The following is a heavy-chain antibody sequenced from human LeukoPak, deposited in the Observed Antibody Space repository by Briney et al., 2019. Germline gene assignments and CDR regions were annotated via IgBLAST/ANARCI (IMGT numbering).Heavy chain of an antibody. J-gene: IGHJ6*04. Sequence: SETLCLTCAVYGGSFSGYYWSWIRQPPGKGLEWVGEINRNGSTNYNPSLKSRSTISVNTSKNQFSLTVSSVTAADTAVYYCAMDCSSTRCYGNNNYGMDAWGKGTTVTVSS. V-gene: IGHV4-34*01. D-gene: IGHD2-2*01. CDR1: GGSFSGYY. CDR2: INRNGST. CDR3: AMDCSSTRCYGNNNYGMDA.